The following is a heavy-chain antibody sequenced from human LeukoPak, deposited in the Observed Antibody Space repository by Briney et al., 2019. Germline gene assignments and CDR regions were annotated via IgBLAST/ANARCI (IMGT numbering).Heavy chain of an antibody. D-gene: IGHD3-22*01. J-gene: IGHJ4*02. CDR3: ARDRDFGYYYDSSGWL. V-gene: IGHV3-48*04. CDR1: GFTFSSYS. CDR2: ISSSSSTI. Sequence: GGSLRLSCAASGFTFSSYSMNWVRQARGKGLEWVSYISSSSSTIYYADSVKGRFTISRDNAKNSLYLQMNSLRAEDTAVYYCARDRDFGYYYDSSGWLWGQGTLVTVSS.